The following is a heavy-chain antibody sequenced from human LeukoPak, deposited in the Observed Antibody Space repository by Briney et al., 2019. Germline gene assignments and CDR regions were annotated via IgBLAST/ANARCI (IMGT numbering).Heavy chain of an antibody. D-gene: IGHD3-22*01. CDR2: ISSSSSTI. V-gene: IGHV3-48*01. CDR3: ALRQLFYSDSSTYDPFDI. J-gene: IGHJ3*02. CDR1: GFTFSSYS. Sequence: GGSLRLSCAASGFTFSSYSMNWVRQAPGKGLEWVSYISSSSSTIYYADSVKGRFTISRDNAKNSLYLQMNSLRAEDTAVYYCALRQLFYSDSSTYDPFDIWGQGTMVTVSS.